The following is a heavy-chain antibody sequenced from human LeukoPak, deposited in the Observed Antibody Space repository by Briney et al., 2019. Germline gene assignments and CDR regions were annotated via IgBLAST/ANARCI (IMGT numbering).Heavy chain of an antibody. CDR3: ARLTSGLFDY. V-gene: IGHV4-61*02. CDR1: GYSISSGYY. D-gene: IGHD1-14*01. CDR2: IYTSGST. J-gene: IGHJ4*02. Sequence: SETLSLTCTVSGYSISSGYYWGWIRQPAGKGLEWIGRIYTSGSTNYNPSLKSRVTISVDTSKNQFSLKLSSVTAADTAVYYCARLTSGLFDYWGQGTLVTVSS.